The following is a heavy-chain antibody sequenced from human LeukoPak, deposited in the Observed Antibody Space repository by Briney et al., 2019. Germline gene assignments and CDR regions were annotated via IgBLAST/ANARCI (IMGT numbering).Heavy chain of an antibody. D-gene: IGHD3-9*01. CDR2: ITGSGGIT. V-gene: IGHV3-23*01. CDR3: AKWGDYDVLTGYYDPDY. Sequence: GASLRLSCVASGFTFSNYAMSWVRQAPGKGLEWVSAITGSGGITYHADSVKSRFTISRDNSKNTLYLQMNSLRAEDTAVYYCAKWGDYDVLTGYYDPDYWGQGTLVTVSS. J-gene: IGHJ4*02. CDR1: GFTFSNYA.